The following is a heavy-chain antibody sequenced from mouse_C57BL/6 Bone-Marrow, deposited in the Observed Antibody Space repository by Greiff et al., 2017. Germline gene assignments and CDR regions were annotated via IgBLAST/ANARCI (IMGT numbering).Heavy chain of an antibody. Sequence: QVQLKQPGAELVKPGASVKLSCKASGYTFTSYWMHWVKQRPGQGLEWIGMIHPSSGSTNYNEKFKSKATLTVDKSSSTAYMQLSSLTSEDSAVYYFARLGYYGLFDYWGQGTTLTVSS. D-gene: IGHD1-1*01. CDR2: IHPSSGST. CDR3: ARLGYYGLFDY. V-gene: IGHV1-64*01. CDR1: GYTFTSYW. J-gene: IGHJ2*01.